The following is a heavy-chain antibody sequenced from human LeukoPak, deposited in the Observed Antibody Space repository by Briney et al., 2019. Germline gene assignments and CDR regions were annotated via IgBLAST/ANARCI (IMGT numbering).Heavy chain of an antibody. CDR1: GFTFSNTW. V-gene: IGHV3-15*01. Sequence: GGSLRLSCAASGFTFSNTWMTWVRQAPGKGLEWVGRIKSKTDGGTTDYAAPVKGRFTVSRDDSTNMLYLQMNSLKTEDTAVYYRVTGKSAWGQGTLVTVSS. J-gene: IGHJ5*02. CDR3: VTGKSA. CDR2: IKSKTDGGTT.